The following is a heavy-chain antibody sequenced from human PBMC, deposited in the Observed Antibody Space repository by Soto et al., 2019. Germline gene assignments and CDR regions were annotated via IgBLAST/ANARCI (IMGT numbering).Heavy chain of an antibody. CDR1: GFTFSSFG. D-gene: IGHD3-3*01. J-gene: IGHJ6*02. CDR2: IWYDGSKK. Sequence: ESGGGVVQPGRSLRLSCAASGFTFSSFGMHWVRQAPGKGLEWVSLIWYDGSKKSYGDSVKGRFTISRDNSRNTVYLQMNNLRADDTAVHYGARDASYYSLWSGYYPSRNGMDVWGQGTTVTVSS. V-gene: IGHV3-33*01. CDR3: ARDASYYSLWSGYYPSRNGMDV.